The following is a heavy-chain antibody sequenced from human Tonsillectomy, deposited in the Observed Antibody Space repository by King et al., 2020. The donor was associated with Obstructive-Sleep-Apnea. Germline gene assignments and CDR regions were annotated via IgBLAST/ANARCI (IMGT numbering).Heavy chain of an antibody. J-gene: IGHJ2*01. CDR2: LNWNGGST. CDR1: GFTFDDYG. D-gene: IGHD4-17*01. Sequence: VQLVESGGGVVRPGGSLRLSCAASGFTFDDYGMSWVRQAPGKGLEFVSGLNWNGGSTGYAGSVRGRFTIARDNAKNSLYLQMNSLGADDTAFYYCAGRGAMTTDWYFALWGRGTLVTVSS. CDR3: AGRGAMTTDWYFAL. V-gene: IGHV3-20*04.